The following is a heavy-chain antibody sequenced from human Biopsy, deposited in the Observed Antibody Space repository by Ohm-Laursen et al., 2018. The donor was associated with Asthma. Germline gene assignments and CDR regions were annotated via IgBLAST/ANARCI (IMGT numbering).Heavy chain of an antibody. Sequence: EASVKVSCKASGYNFISLAIHWVRQAPGQRLEWMGRVNTGNGDTKYSQKFQGRVTITRDTSASTAYMELRSLRSEDTATYYCARTYYDFLTGQVKDVFGVWGQGTMVTVSS. CDR1: GYNFISLA. J-gene: IGHJ3*01. CDR2: VNTGNGDT. D-gene: IGHD3-9*01. CDR3: ARTYYDFLTGQVKDVFGV. V-gene: IGHV1-3*04.